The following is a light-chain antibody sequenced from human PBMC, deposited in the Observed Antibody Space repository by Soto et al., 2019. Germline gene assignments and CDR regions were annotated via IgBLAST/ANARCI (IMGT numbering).Light chain of an antibody. CDR2: EGS. CDR3: CSYAGSRV. CDR1: SSDVGSYNL. Sequence: QSVLTQPASVSGSPGQSITISCTGTSSDVGSYNLVSWYQQHPGKAPKLMIYEGSKRPSGVSNRFSGSKSGNTASLTISGLQAEDEADYCCCSYAGSRVFGGGTKLTV. J-gene: IGLJ3*02. V-gene: IGLV2-23*01.